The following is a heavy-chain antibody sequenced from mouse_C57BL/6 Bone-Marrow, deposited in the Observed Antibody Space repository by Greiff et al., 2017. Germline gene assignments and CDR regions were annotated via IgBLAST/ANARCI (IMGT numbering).Heavy chain of an antibody. D-gene: IGHD2-3*01. CDR2: ISSGGSYT. Sequence: EVQVVESGGDLVKPGGSLKLSCAASGFTFSSYGMSWVRQTPDKRLEWVATISSGGSYTYYTDSVKGRFTISRDNAKNTLYLQMSSLKSEDTAMYYCARHDGYFWYFDVWGTGTTVTVSS. CDR3: ARHDGYFWYFDV. V-gene: IGHV5-6*01. CDR1: GFTFSSYG. J-gene: IGHJ1*03.